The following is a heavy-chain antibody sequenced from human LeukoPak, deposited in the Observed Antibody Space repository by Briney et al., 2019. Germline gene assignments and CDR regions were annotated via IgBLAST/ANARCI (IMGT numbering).Heavy chain of an antibody. CDR2: IYPGDSDT. V-gene: IGHV5-51*01. D-gene: IGHD2/OR15-2a*01. J-gene: IGHJ4*02. Sequence: GGSLKISFKGSGYSFTSYLIGWGRQMPGKSLEWMGIIYPGDSDTRYSPSFQGQVTISADKSISTAYLQWSSLKASDTAMYYCARYGENKGYFDYWGQGTLVTVSS. CDR1: GYSFTSYL. CDR3: ARYGENKGYFDY.